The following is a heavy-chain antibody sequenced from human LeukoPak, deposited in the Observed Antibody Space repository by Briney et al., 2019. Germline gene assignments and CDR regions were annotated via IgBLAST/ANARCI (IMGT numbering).Heavy chain of an antibody. J-gene: IGHJ5*02. CDR2: IYHSGST. CDR3: ARERRYIADILTLNWFDP. V-gene: IGHV4-30-2*01. D-gene: IGHD3-9*01. Sequence: PSQTLSLTCAVSGGSISSGGYSWSWIRQPPGKGLEWIGYIYHSGSTYYNPSLKSRVTISVDTSKNQFSLKLSSVTAADTAVYYCARERRYIADILTLNWFDPWGQGTLVTVSS. CDR1: GGSISSGGYS.